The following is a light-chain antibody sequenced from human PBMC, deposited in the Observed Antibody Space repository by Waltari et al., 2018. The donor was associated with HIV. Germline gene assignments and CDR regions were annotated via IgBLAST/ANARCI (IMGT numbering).Light chain of an antibody. J-gene: IGLJ3*02. CDR1: YVGSQS. CDR2: YAK. Sequence: SYVLTQPPSVSVAPGKTATISCGGLYVGSQSVHWYQKKPGQAPGVVLYYAKDRPSGIPERFSGSKSGGTATLTISGVEAGDEADYFCQVWDSFSGHVVFGGGTKLTVL. CDR3: QVWDSFSGHVV. V-gene: IGLV3-21*04.